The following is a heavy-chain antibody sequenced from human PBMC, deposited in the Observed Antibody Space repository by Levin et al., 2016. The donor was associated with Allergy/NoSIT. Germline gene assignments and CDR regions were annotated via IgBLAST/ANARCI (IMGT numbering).Heavy chain of an antibody. J-gene: IGHJ5*02. D-gene: IGHD1-1*01. Sequence: WIRQFPGKGLECIGHIRSRRDGGTTHYAASVNGRFTILRDDSENMLFLQMNNLKSEDTAVYYCTQLYRLDPWGQGTLVTVSS. CDR3: TQLYRLDP. CDR2: IRSRRDGGTT. V-gene: IGHV3-15*01.